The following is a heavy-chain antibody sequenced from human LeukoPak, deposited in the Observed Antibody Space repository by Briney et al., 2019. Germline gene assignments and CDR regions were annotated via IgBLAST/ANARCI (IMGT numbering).Heavy chain of an antibody. J-gene: IGHJ6*02. CDR2: IIPILGIA. CDR3: ARVGHSGYDSPYYYYGMDV. D-gene: IGHD5-12*01. CDR1: GGTFSSYA. Sequence: VASVTVSCKASGGTFSSYAISWVRQAPGQGLEWMGRIIPILGIANYAQKFQGRLTITADKSTSTAYMELSSLRSEDTAVYYCARVGHSGYDSPYYYYGMDVWGQGTTVTVSS. V-gene: IGHV1-69*04.